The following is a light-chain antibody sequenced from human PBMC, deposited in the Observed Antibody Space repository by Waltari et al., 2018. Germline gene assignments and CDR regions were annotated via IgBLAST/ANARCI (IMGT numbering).Light chain of an antibody. J-gene: IGKJ5*01. V-gene: IGKV2-28*01. CDR3: MQTLQSPVT. CDR2: LGT. Sequence: DIVMTQSPLSLPVTPGEPASISCRSSQSLLHTNGFHYLGWYLQRPGQAPQLLIYLGTNRASGVPDRFSGSRSGTDFTLKISSVEAEDVGVYYCMQTLQSPVTFGQGTRLEIK. CDR1: QSLLHTNGFHY.